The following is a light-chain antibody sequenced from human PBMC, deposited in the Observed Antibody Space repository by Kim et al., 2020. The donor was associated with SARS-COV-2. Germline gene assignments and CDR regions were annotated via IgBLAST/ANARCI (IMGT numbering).Light chain of an antibody. CDR3: QAWDSSTVV. CDR1: KLGDKY. J-gene: IGLJ2*01. Sequence: VSPGQKAGMTCAGDKLGDKYACWYQQKPGQSPVLVIYQDSKRPSGIPERFSGSNSGNTATLTISGTQAMDEADYYCQAWDSSTVVFSGGTQLTVL. CDR2: QDS. V-gene: IGLV3-1*01.